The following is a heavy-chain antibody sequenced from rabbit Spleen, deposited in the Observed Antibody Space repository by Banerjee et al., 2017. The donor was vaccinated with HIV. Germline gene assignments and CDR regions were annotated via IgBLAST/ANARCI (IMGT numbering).Heavy chain of an antibody. D-gene: IGHD8-1*01. CDR1: GFSFSSSYW. CDR2: IDTGSSGFT. V-gene: IGHV1S40*01. Sequence: QSLEESGGGLVKPGASLTLTCTASGFSFSSSYWICWVRQAPGKGLEWIVCIDTGSSGFTYFATWAKGRFTCSKTSSTTVTLQMTSLTVADTATYFCARDTGSSFSSYGMDLWGQGTLVTVS. J-gene: IGHJ6*01. CDR3: ARDTGSSFSSYGMDL.